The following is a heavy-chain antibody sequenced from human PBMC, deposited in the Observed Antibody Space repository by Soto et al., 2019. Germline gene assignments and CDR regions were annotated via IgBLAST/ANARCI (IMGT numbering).Heavy chain of an antibody. D-gene: IGHD5-12*01. CDR2: ISGSSDRT. V-gene: IGHV3-23*01. CDR1: GFTIRNYA. CDR3: EGSWT. Sequence: EVQVLESGGDSVQPGGSLRLSCAASGFTIRNYAMSWVRQAPGKALEWVSGISGSSDRTYYADSVKGRFTISKDTSSNTLYLQMNSLRVEDTVVYHCEGSWTWGQGTMVTVSS. J-gene: IGHJ3*01.